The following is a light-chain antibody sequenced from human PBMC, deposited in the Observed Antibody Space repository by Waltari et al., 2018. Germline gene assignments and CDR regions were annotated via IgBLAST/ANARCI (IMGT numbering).Light chain of an antibody. J-gene: IGLJ3*02. CDR1: SADTATYNY. CDR3: ISYTSANTWV. V-gene: IGLV2-14*01. CDR2: EVS. Sequence: QSASTQVAAVSRAPGQSITISCPGTSADTATYNYVYWFQQNPGNAPKVIIYEVSKRPSRVSERFSGSKSGDTASLTIAGLQAEDEAHYYCISYTSANTWVFGGGTKLTVL.